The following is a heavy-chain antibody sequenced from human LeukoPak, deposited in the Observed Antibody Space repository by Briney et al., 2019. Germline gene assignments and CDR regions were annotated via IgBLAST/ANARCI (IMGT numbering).Heavy chain of an antibody. V-gene: IGHV4-31*03. D-gene: IGHD5-24*01. CDR2: IYYSGST. J-gene: IGHJ4*02. CDR1: GGSISSGGYY. CDR3: ARDRNGYNQNDY. Sequence: PSETLSLTCTVSGGSISSGGYYWSWIRQHPGKGLEWIGYIYYSGSTYYNPSLKSRVSISVDTSKSHFSLKLSSVTAADTAVYYCARDRNGYNQNDYWGQGTLVTVSS.